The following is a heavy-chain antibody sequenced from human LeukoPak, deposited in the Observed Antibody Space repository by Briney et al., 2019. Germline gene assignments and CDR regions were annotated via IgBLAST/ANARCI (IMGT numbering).Heavy chain of an antibody. J-gene: IGHJ4*02. CDR3: ARVVEGRFLEWPYPPHFY. D-gene: IGHD3-3*01. Sequence: GRSLRLSCAASGFTFSSYAMHWVRQAPGKGLEWVAVISYDGSNKYYADSVKGRFTISRDNSKNTLYLQMNSLRAEDTAVYYCARVVEGRFLEWPYPPHFYWGQGTLVTVSS. V-gene: IGHV3-30-3*01. CDR1: GFTFSSYA. CDR2: ISYDGSNK.